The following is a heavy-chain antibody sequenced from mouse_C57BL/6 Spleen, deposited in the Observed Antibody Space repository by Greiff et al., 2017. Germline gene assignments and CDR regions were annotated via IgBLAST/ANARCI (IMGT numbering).Heavy chain of an antibody. Sequence: EVQLVESGGGLVKPGGSLKLSCAASGFTFSDYGMHWVRQAPEKGLEWVAYISSGSSTIYYADTVKGRFTISRDNAKNTLFLQMTSLRSEDTAMYYCARGGYYGSSYLWYFDVWGTGTTVTVSS. D-gene: IGHD1-1*01. CDR1: GFTFSDYG. J-gene: IGHJ1*03. V-gene: IGHV5-17*01. CDR3: ARGGYYGSSYLWYFDV. CDR2: ISSGSSTI.